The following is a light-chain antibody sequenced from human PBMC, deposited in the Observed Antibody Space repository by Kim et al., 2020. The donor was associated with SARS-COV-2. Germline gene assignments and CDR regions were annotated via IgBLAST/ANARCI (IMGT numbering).Light chain of an antibody. CDR3: QQRSNWPPLT. Sequence: QGERANHTCRASQSVSSYLAWYQQKPGQAPRLLIYDASNRATGIPARFSGSGSGTDFTLTISSLEPEDFAVYYCQQRSNWPPLTFGGGTKVDIK. CDR1: QSVSSY. V-gene: IGKV3-11*01. J-gene: IGKJ4*01. CDR2: DAS.